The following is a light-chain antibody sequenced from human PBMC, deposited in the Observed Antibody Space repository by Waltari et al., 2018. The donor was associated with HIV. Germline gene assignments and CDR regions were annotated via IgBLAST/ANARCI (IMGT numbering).Light chain of an antibody. CDR1: NSDIGKYNL. V-gene: IGLV2-23*02. Sequence: QSALPQPASVSCSPGQSITLSCTGTNSDIGKYNLFSWYQQHPGKVPKVLIFEVTTRPSGISHRFSGSKSDNTASLTISGLQAEDEADYYCSSYATGKTYVFGTGTSVTVL. CDR3: SSYATGKTYV. J-gene: IGLJ1*01. CDR2: EVT.